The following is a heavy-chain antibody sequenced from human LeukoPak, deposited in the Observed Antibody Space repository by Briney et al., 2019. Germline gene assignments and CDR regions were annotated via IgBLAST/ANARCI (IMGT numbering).Heavy chain of an antibody. CDR2: IYHSGST. D-gene: IGHD6-25*01. J-gene: IGHJ4*02. Sequence: SETLSLTCSVSGGSISSGDYFWTWIRQPPGKGLEWIGHIYHSGSTYYNPSLKSRVTISVDTSRDQFSLKLSSVTAADTAVYYCARHIRYSSAYFDYWGQGTLVTVSS. CDR1: GGSISSGDYF. V-gene: IGHV4-30-4*01. CDR3: ARHIRYSSAYFDY.